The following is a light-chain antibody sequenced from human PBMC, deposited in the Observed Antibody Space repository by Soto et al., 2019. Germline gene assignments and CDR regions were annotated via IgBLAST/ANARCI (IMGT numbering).Light chain of an antibody. Sequence: EIVLTQSPATLSLSPGERATLSCRASQSVSNYLAWYQQKPGQAPRLLIYDASNRATGIPARFSGSGSGTDFTLTIISLEPEDVAVYYCQQRFDWPPLTFGGGTKVEIK. V-gene: IGKV3-11*01. CDR1: QSVSNY. CDR3: QQRFDWPPLT. J-gene: IGKJ4*01. CDR2: DAS.